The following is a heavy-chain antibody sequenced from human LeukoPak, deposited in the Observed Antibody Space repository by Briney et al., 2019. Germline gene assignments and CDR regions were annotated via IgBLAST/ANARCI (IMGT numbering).Heavy chain of an antibody. D-gene: IGHD7-27*01. CDR2: ISGSGGST. V-gene: IGHV3-23*01. CDR3: AKATRLGTLDY. J-gene: IGHJ4*02. Sequence: GGSLRLSFAASGFTFSSYAMSWVRQAPGEGLEWVSAISGSGGSTYYADSVKGRFTISRDNSKNPLYLQMNSLRAEDTAVYYCAKATRLGTLDYWGQGTLVTVSS. CDR1: GFTFSSYA.